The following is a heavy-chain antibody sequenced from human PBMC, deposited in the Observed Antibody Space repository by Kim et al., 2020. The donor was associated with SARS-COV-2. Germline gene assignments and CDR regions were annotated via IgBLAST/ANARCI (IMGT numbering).Heavy chain of an antibody. D-gene: IGHD6-19*01. V-gene: IGHV3-48*01. Sequence: GGSLRLSCAASGFTFSSYSMNWFRQAPGKGLEWVSYISSSSSTIYYADSVKGRFTISRDNAKNSLYLQMNSLRGEDTAVYYCARGPWQQWLAWADYWGQGPLVSVSS. CDR1: GFTFSSYS. CDR3: ARGPWQQWLAWADY. J-gene: IGHJ4*02. CDR2: ISSSSSTI.